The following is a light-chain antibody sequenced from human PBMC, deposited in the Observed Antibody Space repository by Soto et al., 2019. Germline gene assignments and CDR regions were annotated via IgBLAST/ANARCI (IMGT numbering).Light chain of an antibody. J-gene: IGKJ1*01. CDR1: QGIRND. Sequence: DIQMTQFPSSLSASVGDRVTITCRASQGIRNDLAWYQQKPEKAPKRLIYAASSLQSGVPSRFSGSGSGTEFTLAISSLQPEDFATFYCLQHSTYPLTFGQGNKVEIK. CDR3: LQHSTYPLT. V-gene: IGKV1-17*01. CDR2: AAS.